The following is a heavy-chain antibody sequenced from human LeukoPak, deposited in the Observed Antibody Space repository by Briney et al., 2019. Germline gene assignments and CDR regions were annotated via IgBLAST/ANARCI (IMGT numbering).Heavy chain of an antibody. CDR1: GFTFSSYS. D-gene: IGHD1-14*01. V-gene: IGHV3-48*01. CDR3: ARDPTGSKSLPDDAFDI. J-gene: IGHJ3*02. Sequence: GGSLRLSCAASGFTFSSYSMNWVRQAPGKGLEWVSYISSSSSTIYYADSVKGRFTISRDNAKNSLYLQMNSLRAEDTAVYYCARDPTGSKSLPDDAFDIWGQGTMVTVSS. CDR2: ISSSSSTI.